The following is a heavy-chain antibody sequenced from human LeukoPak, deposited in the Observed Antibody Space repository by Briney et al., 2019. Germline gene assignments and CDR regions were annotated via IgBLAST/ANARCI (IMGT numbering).Heavy chain of an antibody. Sequence: PGGSLRLSCAASGFTFSSYSMNWVRQAPGKGLEWVSSISSSSSYIYYADSVKGRFTISRDNAKNSLYLQMNSLRAEDTAVYYCARDHARQPRDFIVVVPAAISSWGQGTLVTVSS. V-gene: IGHV3-21*01. J-gene: IGHJ4*02. CDR2: ISSSSSYI. CDR1: GFTFSSYS. D-gene: IGHD2-2*01. CDR3: ARDHARQPRDFIVVVPAAISS.